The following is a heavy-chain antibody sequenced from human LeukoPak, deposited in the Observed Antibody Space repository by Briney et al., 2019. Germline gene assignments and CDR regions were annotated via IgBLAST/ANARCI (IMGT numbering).Heavy chain of an antibody. D-gene: IGHD6-19*01. CDR1: GYTFTGYY. CDR2: INPNSSGT. CDR3: ARVTFRYSSGYGY. Sequence: ASVKVSCKASGYTFTGYYMHWVRQAPGQGLEWMGWINPNSSGTNYAQKFQGRVTMTRDTSISTAYMELSRLRSDDTAVYYCARVTFRYSSGYGYWGQGTLVTVSS. V-gene: IGHV1-2*02. J-gene: IGHJ4*02.